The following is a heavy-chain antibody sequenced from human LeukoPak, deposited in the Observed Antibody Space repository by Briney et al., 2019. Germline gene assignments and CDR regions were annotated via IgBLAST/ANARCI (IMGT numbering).Heavy chain of an antibody. D-gene: IGHD6-25*01. CDR3: ARDQREYAFDI. Sequence: PSETLSLTCTVSGGSISSSTYYWGWIRQPPGKGLEWIGSIYYSGSTCYNPSLKSRVTISVDTSKNQFSLKLSSVTAADTAVYYCARDQREYAFDIWGQGTMVTASS. CDR2: IYYSGST. V-gene: IGHV4-39*07. CDR1: GGSISSSTYY. J-gene: IGHJ3*02.